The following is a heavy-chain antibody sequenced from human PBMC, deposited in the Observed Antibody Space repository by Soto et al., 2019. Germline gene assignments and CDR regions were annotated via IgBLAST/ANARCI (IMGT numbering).Heavy chain of an antibody. CDR3: ARAAGSSLQENWYDP. J-gene: IGHJ5*02. CDR1: GFTFSSYS. Sequence: GGSLRLSCAASGFTFSSYSMNWVRQAPGKGLEWVSYISSSSSTIYYADSVKGRFTISRDSAKNSLYLQMNSLRDEDTAVYYCARAAGSSLQENWYDPWSQGTLVTVSS. CDR2: ISSSSSTI. D-gene: IGHD6-6*01. V-gene: IGHV3-48*02.